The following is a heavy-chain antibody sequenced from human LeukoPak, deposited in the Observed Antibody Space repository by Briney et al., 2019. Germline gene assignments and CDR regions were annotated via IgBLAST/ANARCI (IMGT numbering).Heavy chain of an antibody. J-gene: IGHJ4*02. CDR3: AREVAVAAHFDY. V-gene: IGHV3-53*01. D-gene: IGHD6-19*01. CDR2: IYSGGSP. Sequence: TGGSLRLSCAASGFTVSSNYMSWVRQAPGKGLEWVSVIYSGGSPYYADSVKGRFTISRDNSKNTLYLQMNSLRAEDTAVYYCAREVAVAAHFDYWGQGTLVTVSS. CDR1: GFTVSSNY.